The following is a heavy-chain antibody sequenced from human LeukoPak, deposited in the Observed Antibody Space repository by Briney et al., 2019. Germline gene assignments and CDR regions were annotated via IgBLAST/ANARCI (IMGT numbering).Heavy chain of an antibody. CDR3: AKDMYSSSWYSYYFDY. V-gene: IGHV3-9*01. J-gene: IGHJ4*02. Sequence: PGGSLRLSCAASGFTFDDYAMHWVRQAPGKGLEWVSGISWNSGSIGYADSVKGRFTISRDNAKNSLYLQMNSLRAEDTALYYCAKDMYSSSWYSYYFDYWGQGTLVTVSS. CDR1: GFTFDDYA. CDR2: ISWNSGSI. D-gene: IGHD6-13*01.